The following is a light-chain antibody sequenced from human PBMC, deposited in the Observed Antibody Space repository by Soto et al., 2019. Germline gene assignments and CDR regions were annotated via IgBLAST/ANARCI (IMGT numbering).Light chain of an antibody. CDR2: GTS. CDR3: EYYGNSIT. Sequence: EIVLMQSPGTLSLSPGERVTLSCRASQSISNNHLAWYQQKPGQAPRLLNHGTSNRATGIPDRFSGSGSGTDFTLTFSRLEPEDFAVYYCEYYGNSITFGGGTKVDNK. CDR1: QSISNNH. J-gene: IGKJ4*01. V-gene: IGKV3-20*01.